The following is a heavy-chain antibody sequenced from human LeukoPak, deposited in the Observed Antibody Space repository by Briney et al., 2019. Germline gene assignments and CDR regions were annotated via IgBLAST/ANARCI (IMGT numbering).Heavy chain of an antibody. V-gene: IGHV3-48*03. CDR2: ITSSGSPT. D-gene: IGHD2-8*01. J-gene: IGHJ3*02. Sequence: GGSLRLSCAASGFTLSTYEMTCVRQAPGKGLEWISFITSSGSPTFYADSVKGRFTIFRDTAKNSLFLQMTNLRGEDTAVYYCARDISSSNRAFDIWGQGTMVTVS. CDR3: ARDISSSNRAFDI. CDR1: GFTLSTYE.